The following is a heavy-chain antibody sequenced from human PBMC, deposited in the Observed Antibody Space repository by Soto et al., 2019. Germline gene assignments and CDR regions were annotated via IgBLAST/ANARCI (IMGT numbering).Heavy chain of an antibody. J-gene: IGHJ6*03. CDR2: IYWDDDK. CDR3: AHGVFDYGDYDLYYYYYMDV. CDR1: GFSLSTSGVG. D-gene: IGHD4-17*01. Sequence: NLSRSGPTLVKPTQTLTLTCTFSGFSLSTSGVGVGWIRQPPGKALEWLALIYWDDDKRYSPSLKSRLTITKDTSKNQVVLTMTNMDPVDTATYYCAHGVFDYGDYDLYYYYYMDVWGKGTTVTVSS. V-gene: IGHV2-5*02.